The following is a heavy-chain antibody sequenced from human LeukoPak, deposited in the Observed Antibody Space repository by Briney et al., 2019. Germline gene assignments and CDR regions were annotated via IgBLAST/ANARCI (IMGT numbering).Heavy chain of an antibody. J-gene: IGHJ4*02. CDR1: GGSFSGYY. CDR3: ARGLSLITGTTAVVATKGSLDY. V-gene: IGHV4-34*01. D-gene: IGHD1-7*01. CDR2: INHSGST. Sequence: PSETLSLTCAVYGGSFSGYYWSWIRQPPGKGLEWIGEINHSGSTNYNPSLKSRATISVDTSKNQFSLKLSSVTAADTAVYYCARGLSLITGTTAVVATKGSLDYWGQGTLVTVSS.